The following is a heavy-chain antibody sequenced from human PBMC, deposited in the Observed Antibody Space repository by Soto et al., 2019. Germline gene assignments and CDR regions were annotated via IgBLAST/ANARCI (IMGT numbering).Heavy chain of an antibody. CDR1: GFTVSSNY. CDR2: IYSGGST. V-gene: IGHV3-66*01. CDR3: ARSFSSSFVDY. J-gene: IGHJ4*02. Sequence: GGALRLSCAASGFTVSSNYISLGRQAPGKGLEWVSVIYSGGSTSYADSVKGRFTISRDISNNTLYLQMNSLTAEDTAVYYCARSFSSSFVDYWGQGTLVTVSS. D-gene: IGHD6-6*01.